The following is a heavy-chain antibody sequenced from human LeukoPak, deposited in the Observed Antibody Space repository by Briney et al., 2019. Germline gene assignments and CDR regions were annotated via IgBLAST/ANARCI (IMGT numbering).Heavy chain of an antibody. CDR3: AKDRYYDSSGYYYYFDY. J-gene: IGHJ4*02. D-gene: IGHD3-22*01. CDR1: GFTFSSYA. Sequence: GGSLRLSCAASGFTFSSYATSWVRQAPGKGLGWVSAISGSGGSTYYADSVKGRFTISRDNSKNTLYLQMNSLRAEDTAVYYCAKDRYYDSSGYYYYFDYWGQGTLVTVSS. CDR2: ISGSGGST. V-gene: IGHV3-23*01.